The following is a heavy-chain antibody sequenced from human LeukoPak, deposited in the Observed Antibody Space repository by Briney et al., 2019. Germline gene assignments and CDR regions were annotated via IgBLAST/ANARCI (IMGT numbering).Heavy chain of an antibody. D-gene: IGHD7-27*01. J-gene: IGHJ4*02. CDR1: GYTFTSYD. CDR2: MSPNSGNT. CDR3: VRTPPNLGADY. V-gene: IGHV1-8*01. Sequence: GASVKVSCKASGYTFTSYDINWVRQATGQGLEWMGWMSPNSGNTGYAQEFQGRVTMTRSTSISTAYMELSSLRSEDTAVYYCVRTPPNLGADYWGQGTLVTVSS.